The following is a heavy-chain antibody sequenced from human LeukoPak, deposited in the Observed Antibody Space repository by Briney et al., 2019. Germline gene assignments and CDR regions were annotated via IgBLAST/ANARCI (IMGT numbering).Heavy chain of an antibody. CDR1: GYSFTTYW. J-gene: IGHJ4*02. CDR3: ARRRDGYNYYFDY. V-gene: IGHV5-51*01. Sequence: MRGESLKISCKGSGYSFTTYWIGWVRQMPGKGLEWMGIIYPRDSDTKYGPSFQCQVTISVDKSISTAYLQWSSLRASDTAMYYCARRRDGYNYYFDYWGQGTLVTVSS. CDR2: IYPRDSDT. D-gene: IGHD5-24*01.